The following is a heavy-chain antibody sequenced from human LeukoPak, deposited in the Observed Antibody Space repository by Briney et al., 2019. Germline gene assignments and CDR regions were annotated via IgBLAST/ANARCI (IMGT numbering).Heavy chain of an antibody. CDR2: IKQDGSEK. J-gene: IGHJ6*02. V-gene: IGHV3-7*01. D-gene: IGHD3-22*01. Sequence: PGGSLRLSCEASGFTFSSYAMSWVRQAPGKGLEWVANIKQDGSEKYYVDSVKGRFTISRDNAKNSLYLQMNSLRAEDTAVYYCARAYDSSGYYFKYYYYYYGMDVWGQGTTVTVSS. CDR3: ARAYDSSGYYFKYYYYYYGMDV. CDR1: GFTFSSYA.